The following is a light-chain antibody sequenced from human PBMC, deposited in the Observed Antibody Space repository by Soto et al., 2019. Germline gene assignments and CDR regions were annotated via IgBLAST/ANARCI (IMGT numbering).Light chain of an antibody. CDR2: GAS. CDR1: QSVRSSY. J-gene: IGKJ2*01. Sequence: EIVLTQSPGTLSLSPGERATLSCRASQSVRSSYLAWYQQKPGQAPRLLIYGASSRATGIPDRFSGSGSGTDFTLTISRLEPEDFAVYYCQQYGSSPVTFGQGTKLEIK. CDR3: QQYGSSPVT. V-gene: IGKV3-20*01.